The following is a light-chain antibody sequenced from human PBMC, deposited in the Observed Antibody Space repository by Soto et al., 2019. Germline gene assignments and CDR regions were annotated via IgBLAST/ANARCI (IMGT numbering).Light chain of an antibody. Sequence: DIQMTQSPSTLSASVGDGVTITCRASQRISTWLAWYQQKPGKAPKALIYDASTLRSGVPSRFSGGGSGTEFTLTISSLQPDDFATYYCQQYNTYSTFGQGTRLEIK. CDR2: DAS. CDR1: QRISTW. V-gene: IGKV1-5*01. J-gene: IGKJ5*01. CDR3: QQYNTYST.